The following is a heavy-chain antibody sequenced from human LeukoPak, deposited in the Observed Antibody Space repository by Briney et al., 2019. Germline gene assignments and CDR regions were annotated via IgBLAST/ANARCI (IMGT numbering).Heavy chain of an antibody. D-gene: IGHD3-3*01. CDR1: GFTVSSNY. Sequence: GGSLRLSCAASGFTVSSNYMSWVRQAPGKGLEWVSVIYSGGSTYYADSVKGRFTISRDNSKNTLYLQMNSLRAEDTAVYYCATFGVIVRNNYLDYWGQGALVAVSS. CDR2: IYSGGST. J-gene: IGHJ4*02. CDR3: ATFGVIVRNNYLDY. V-gene: IGHV3-53*01.